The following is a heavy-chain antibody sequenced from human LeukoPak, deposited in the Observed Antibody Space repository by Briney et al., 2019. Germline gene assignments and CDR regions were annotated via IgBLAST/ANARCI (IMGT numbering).Heavy chain of an antibody. CDR3: ARGLADSSGYYYDY. D-gene: IGHD3-22*01. CDR1: GFTFSSYG. J-gene: IGHJ4*02. CDR2: IWYDGSNK. Sequence: PGRSLRLSCAASGFTFSSYGMHWVRQAPGKGLEWVAVIWYDGSNKYYADSVKGRFTISRDNSKNTLYLQMNSLRAEDTAVYYCARGLADSSGYYYDYWGQGTLVTVSS. V-gene: IGHV3-33*01.